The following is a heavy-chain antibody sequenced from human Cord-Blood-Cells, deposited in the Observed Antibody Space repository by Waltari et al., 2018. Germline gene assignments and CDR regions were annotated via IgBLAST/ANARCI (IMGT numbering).Heavy chain of an antibody. J-gene: IGHJ3*02. V-gene: IGHV5-51*01. D-gene: IGHD6-6*01. CDR1: GSRFTSYW. CDR3: ARLIGSSSFAFDI. CDR2: IYPGDSDT. Sequence: LQLVQSGAEAKKPGASLQPSFKGSGSRFTSYWIGCVRQMPGKGLEWMGIIYPGDSDTRYSPAFQGQVTISADKAISTAYLQWSSLKASDTAMYYCARLIGSSSFAFDIWGQGTMVTVSS.